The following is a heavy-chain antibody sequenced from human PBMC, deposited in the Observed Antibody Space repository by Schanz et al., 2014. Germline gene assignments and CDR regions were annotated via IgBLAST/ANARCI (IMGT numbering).Heavy chain of an antibody. V-gene: IGHV1-69*02. CDR3: AGTYCSSTSCYTGYYYMDV. Sequence: QVQLVQSEAEVKKPGSSVTVSCKASGGTFSSYTISWVRQAPGQGLEWMGRIIPILGIANYAQNFQGRVTITADKSTSTAYMELTSLRSEDTAVYYCAGTYCSSTSCYTGYYYMDVWGKGTTVAVS. D-gene: IGHD2-2*02. CDR2: IIPILGIA. J-gene: IGHJ6*03. CDR1: GGTFSSYT.